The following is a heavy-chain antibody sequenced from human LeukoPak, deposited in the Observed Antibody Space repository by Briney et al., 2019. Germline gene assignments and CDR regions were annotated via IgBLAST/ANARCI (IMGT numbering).Heavy chain of an antibody. CDR3: ARSLIVGSYDDVWGSD. CDR1: GYTFTSYD. V-gene: IGHV1-8*01. Sequence: GASVKVSCKASGYTFTSYDINWVRQATGQGLEWMGWMNPNSGNTGYAQKFQGRVTMTRNTSISTAYMELSSLRSEDTAVYYCARSLIVGSYDDVWGSDWGQGTLVTVSS. CDR2: MNPNSGNT. J-gene: IGHJ4*02. D-gene: IGHD3-16*01.